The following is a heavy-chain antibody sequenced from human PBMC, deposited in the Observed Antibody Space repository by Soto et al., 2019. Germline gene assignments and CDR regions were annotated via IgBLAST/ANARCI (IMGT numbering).Heavy chain of an antibody. CDR1: GGTFSSYA. D-gene: IGHD3-10*01. V-gene: IGHV1-69*13. CDR2: IIPIFGTT. CDR3: ARGRGSGSYYYYYGMDV. J-gene: IGHJ6*02. Sequence: GASVTVSCKASGGTFSSYAISWVRQAPGQGLEWMGGIIPIFGTTNYAQKFQGRVTITADESTSTAYMELSSLRSEDTAVYYCARGRGSGSYYYYYGMDVWGQGTTVTVSS.